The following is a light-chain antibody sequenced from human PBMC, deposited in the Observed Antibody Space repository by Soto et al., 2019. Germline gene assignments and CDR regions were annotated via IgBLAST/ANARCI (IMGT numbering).Light chain of an antibody. CDR2: GAS. CDR3: QQLGASLST. J-gene: IGKJ1*01. V-gene: IGKV3-20*01. Sequence: VLTQSPGTLSLSPGERATLSCRASQSVNSIYLAWYQQRPGQAPRLLINGASSRATGIPDRFSGSGSGTGSTLTISTLAPDYFVVYYCQQLGASLSTSGQGTKVEIK. CDR1: QSVNSIY.